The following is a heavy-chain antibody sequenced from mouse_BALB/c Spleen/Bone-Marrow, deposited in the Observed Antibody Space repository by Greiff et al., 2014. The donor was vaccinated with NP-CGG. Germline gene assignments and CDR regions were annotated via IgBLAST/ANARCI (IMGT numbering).Heavy chain of an antibody. J-gene: IGHJ3*01. CDR2: IYPGTGST. Sequence: VKVVESGPELVKPGASVKMSCKASGYTFTDYIISWVKQRVGQGLGWIGEIYPGTGSTYYNEKFKGKATLTADKSSNIAYMQLSSLTSEDSAVYFCARRKNVWFAYWGQGTLVTVSA. CDR3: ARRKNVWFAY. CDR1: GYTFTDYI. V-gene: IGHV1-77*01.